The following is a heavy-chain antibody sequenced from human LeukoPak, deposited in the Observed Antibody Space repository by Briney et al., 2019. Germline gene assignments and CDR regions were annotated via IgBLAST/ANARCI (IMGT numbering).Heavy chain of an antibody. CDR1: GGSISSYS. V-gene: IGHV4-4*07. D-gene: IGHD3-16*01. J-gene: IGHJ4*02. CDR3: AREGGGFDY. Sequence: PSETLSLTCTVSGGSISSYSWSWIRQPAGKGLDWIGRIFSSGNNKYNPSLKGRVIMSVDTSKNQFSLKLTSVTAADAAVYYCAREGGGFDYWGQGTLVTVSS. CDR2: IFSSGNN.